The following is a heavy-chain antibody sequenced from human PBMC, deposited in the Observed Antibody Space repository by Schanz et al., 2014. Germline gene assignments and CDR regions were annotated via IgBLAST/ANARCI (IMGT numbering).Heavy chain of an antibody. CDR1: GFGFSSYS. J-gene: IGHJ4*02. Sequence: EVHLVESGGGLIQPGGSLRLSCAASGFGFSSYSMNWVRQAPGKGLEWVSYISGSSRTIYYADSMKGRFTVSRDNAENALYLQMNSLRAEDTGLYFCARGGSGSHYRLDCWGQGTLVTVAS. CDR2: ISGSSRTI. V-gene: IGHV3-48*01. D-gene: IGHD1-26*01. CDR3: ARGGSGSHYRLDC.